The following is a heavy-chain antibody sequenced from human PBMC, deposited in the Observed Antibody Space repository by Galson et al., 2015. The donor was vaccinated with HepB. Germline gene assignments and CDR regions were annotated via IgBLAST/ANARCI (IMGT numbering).Heavy chain of an antibody. Sequence: ETLSLTCTVSGGSISSYYWSWIRQPPGKGLEWIGYIYYSGSTNYNPSLKSRVTISVDTSKNQFSLKLSSVTAADTAVYYCARSYHRDIAVAASREDDAFDIWGQGTMVTVSS. J-gene: IGHJ3*02. CDR3: ARSYHRDIAVAASREDDAFDI. D-gene: IGHD6-19*01. CDR2: IYYSGST. V-gene: IGHV4-59*01. CDR1: GGSISSYY.